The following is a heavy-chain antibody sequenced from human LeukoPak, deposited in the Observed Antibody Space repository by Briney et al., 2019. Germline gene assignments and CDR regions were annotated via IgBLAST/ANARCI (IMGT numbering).Heavy chain of an antibody. J-gene: IGHJ4*02. V-gene: IGHV4-59*08. CDR1: GGSISSYY. D-gene: IGHD2-2*01. CDR2: IYYSGTT. CDR3: ARRVAVPGSYYFDY. Sequence: SETLSLTCTVSGGSISSYYWTWIRQPPGKGLEWIGFIYYSGTTKYNPSLEGRVTLSLGTSKNQFSLRLNSVTAADTAVYYCARRVAVPGSYYFDYWSQGTLVTVSS.